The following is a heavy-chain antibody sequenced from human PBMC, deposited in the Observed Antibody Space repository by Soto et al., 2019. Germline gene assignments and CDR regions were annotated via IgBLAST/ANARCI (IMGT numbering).Heavy chain of an antibody. CDR1: GGPISSYY. V-gene: IGHV4-59*01. Sequence: QVQLQESGPGLVKPSETLSLTCTVSGGPISSYYWSWIRQPPGKGLEWIGYIYYSGSTNYNPSLKSRVTISVDTSKNQFSLKLSSVTAADTAVYYCARAWGEAFDYWGQGTLVTVSS. CDR2: IYYSGST. CDR3: ARAWGEAFDY. D-gene: IGHD3-16*01. J-gene: IGHJ4*02.